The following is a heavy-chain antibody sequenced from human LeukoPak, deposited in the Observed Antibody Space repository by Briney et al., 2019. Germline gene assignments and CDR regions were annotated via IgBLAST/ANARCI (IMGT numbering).Heavy chain of an antibody. V-gene: IGHV3-48*04. Sequence: PGGSLRLSCAASGFTFSSYSMNWVRQAPGKGLEWVSYISTSSSTIYSADSVKGRFTISRDNAKNSLYLQMNSLRAEDTAVYYCARDRPQLAPRVGYYYYYMDVWGKGTTVTVSS. CDR1: GFTFSSYS. D-gene: IGHD6-13*01. J-gene: IGHJ6*03. CDR2: ISTSSSTI. CDR3: ARDRPQLAPRVGYYYYYMDV.